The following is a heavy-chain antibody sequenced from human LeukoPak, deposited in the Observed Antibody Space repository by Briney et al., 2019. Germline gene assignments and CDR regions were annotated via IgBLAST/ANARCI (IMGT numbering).Heavy chain of an antibody. V-gene: IGHV1-24*01. Sequence: ASVTVSFKFSGYTLTELSMHWVRQAPGKGLEGMGGFDPEDGETIYAQKFQGRVTMTEDTSTDTAYMELSSLRSEDTAVYYFAIGLDYGGNAYWGQGKLVTVS. CDR3: AIGLDYGGNAY. D-gene: IGHD4-23*01. CDR2: FDPEDGET. CDR1: GYTLTELS. J-gene: IGHJ4*02.